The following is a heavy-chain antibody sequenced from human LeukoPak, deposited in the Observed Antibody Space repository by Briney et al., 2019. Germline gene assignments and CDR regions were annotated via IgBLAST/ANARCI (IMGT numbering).Heavy chain of an antibody. D-gene: IGHD6-19*01. CDR2: IYYSGST. Sequence: ASETLSLTCTVSGVSISSSNSYWGWIRQPPGKGLEWIGSIYYSGSTYYNPSLKSRVTISVDTSKNQFSLKLSSVTAADTAVYYCARDPRQERQWLVTGGWFDPWGQGTLVTVSS. J-gene: IGHJ5*02. CDR1: GVSISSSNSY. V-gene: IGHV4-39*07. CDR3: ARDPRQERQWLVTGGWFDP.